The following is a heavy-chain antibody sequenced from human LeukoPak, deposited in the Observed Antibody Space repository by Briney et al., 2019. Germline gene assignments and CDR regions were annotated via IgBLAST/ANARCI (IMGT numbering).Heavy chain of an antibody. V-gene: IGHV4-34*01. CDR3: AVLTNGYGYFDY. D-gene: IGHD5-18*01. CDR1: GGSFSGYY. J-gene: IGHJ4*02. CDR2: ISHSGST. Sequence: SETLSLTCAVYGGSFSGYYWSWIRQPPGKGLEWIGEISHSGSTNYNPSLESRVTISVDTSKNQFSLKLTSVTAADTAVYYCAVLTNGYGYFDYWGQGTLVTVSS.